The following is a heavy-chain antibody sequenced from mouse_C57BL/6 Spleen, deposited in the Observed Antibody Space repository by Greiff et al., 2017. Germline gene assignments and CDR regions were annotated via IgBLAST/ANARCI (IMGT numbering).Heavy chain of an antibody. V-gene: IGHV1-22*01. CDR1: GYTFTDYN. J-gene: IGHJ3*01. CDR2: INPNNGGT. Sequence: EVQGVESGPELVKPGASVKMSCKASGYTFTDYNMHWVKQSHGKSLEWIGYINPNNGGTSYNQKFKGKATLTVNKSSSTAYMELRSLTSEDSAVYYCARRGDGGFAYWGQGTLVTVSA. CDR3: ARRGDGGFAY.